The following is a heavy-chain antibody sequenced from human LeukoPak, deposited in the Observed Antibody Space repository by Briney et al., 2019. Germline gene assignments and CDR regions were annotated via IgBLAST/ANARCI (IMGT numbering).Heavy chain of an antibody. D-gene: IGHD6-19*01. CDR1: GGSISSSSYY. J-gene: IGHJ4*02. Sequence: SETLSLTCSVSGGSISSSSYYWGWIPQPPGLGLVGIGNHYYNGSTYYNPSLKSQVTISVDTSKNQLSLKLSSVTVADTAVYYCAREVAGTPWIDYWRQGTLVTVSS. CDR3: AREVAGTPWIDY. V-gene: IGHV4-39*02. CDR2: HYYNGST.